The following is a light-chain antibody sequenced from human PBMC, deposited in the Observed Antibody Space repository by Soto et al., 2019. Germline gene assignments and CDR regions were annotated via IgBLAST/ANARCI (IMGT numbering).Light chain of an antibody. CDR1: QSISPW. CDR2: DVS. V-gene: IGKV1-5*01. Sequence: DIQMTQSPSTLSASVGDRVTITCRASQSISPWLDWYQQRPGKAPKLLNYDVSRLERGVPSRFSGSGSGTGFTLTINSLHPDDSSTYYCQQYNTFCTFGQWTKVDIK. J-gene: IGKJ1*01. CDR3: QQYNTFCT.